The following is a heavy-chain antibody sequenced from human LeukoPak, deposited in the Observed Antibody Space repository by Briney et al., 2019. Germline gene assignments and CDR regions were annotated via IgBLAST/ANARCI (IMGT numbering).Heavy chain of an antibody. J-gene: IGHJ4*02. CDR3: ASLGYCSGGSCDY. D-gene: IGHD2-15*01. Sequence: GGSLRLSCAASGFTFSSYWMHWVRQAPGKGLVWVSRINSDGSSTSYADSVKGRFTISRDNAKNTLYVQMNSLRAEDTAVYYCASLGYCSGGSCDYWGQGTLVTVSS. V-gene: IGHV3-74*01. CDR2: INSDGSST. CDR1: GFTFSSYW.